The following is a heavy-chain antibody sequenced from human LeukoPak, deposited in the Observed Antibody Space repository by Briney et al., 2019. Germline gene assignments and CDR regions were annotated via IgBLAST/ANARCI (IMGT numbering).Heavy chain of an antibody. V-gene: IGHV4-61*09. CDR2: IYTSGNT. Sequence: SQTLSLTCTVSGGSISSGSYCWSWIRQPAGKGLEWIGHIYTSGNTNYNPSLKSRVTISVDTSKNQFSLRMSSVTAADTAVYYCARETIDITIIEVVRMGDAFDIWGQGTTVAVSS. CDR3: ARETIDITIIEVVRMGDAFDI. J-gene: IGHJ3*02. D-gene: IGHD3-22*01. CDR1: GGSISSGSYC.